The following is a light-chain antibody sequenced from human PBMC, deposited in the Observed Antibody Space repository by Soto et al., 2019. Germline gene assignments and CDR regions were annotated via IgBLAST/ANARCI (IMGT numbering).Light chain of an antibody. Sequence: QTVVTQEPSFSVSPGGTVTLTCALSSGSVSTNNYPSWCQQTPGQAPRTLIFRTNTRSSGVPDRFSGSILGNKAALTITGAQADDESDYYCVLYMGRGIGVFGGGTKLTVL. CDR2: RTN. J-gene: IGLJ3*02. V-gene: IGLV8-61*01. CDR1: SGSVSTNNY. CDR3: VLYMGRGIGV.